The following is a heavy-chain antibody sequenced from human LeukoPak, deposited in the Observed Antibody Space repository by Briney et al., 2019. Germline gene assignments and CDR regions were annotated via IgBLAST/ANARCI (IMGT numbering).Heavy chain of an antibody. Sequence: GGSLRLSCAASGFTVSSNYMSWVRQAPGKGMEWVSVIYSGGSTYYADSVKGRFTISRHNSKNTLYLQMNSLRAEDTAVYYCARAPEWLIFDYWGQGTLVTVSS. CDR2: IYSGGST. D-gene: IGHD6-19*01. J-gene: IGHJ4*02. V-gene: IGHV3-53*04. CDR1: GFTVSSNY. CDR3: ARAPEWLIFDY.